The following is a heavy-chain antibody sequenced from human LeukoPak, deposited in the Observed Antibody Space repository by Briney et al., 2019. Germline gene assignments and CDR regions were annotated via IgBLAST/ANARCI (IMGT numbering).Heavy chain of an antibody. V-gene: IGHV4-4*07. CDR3: ARGYLWNWGNYYYYYGMDV. Sequence: SETLSLTCTASGGSTSSYYWSWIRQPAGKGQEWIGRIYTSGSTNYNPSLKSRVTMSVDTSKNQFSLKLSSVTAADTAVYYCARGYLWNWGNYYYYYGMDVWGQGTTVTVSS. J-gene: IGHJ6*02. D-gene: IGHD1-7*01. CDR2: IYTSGST. CDR1: GGSTSSYY.